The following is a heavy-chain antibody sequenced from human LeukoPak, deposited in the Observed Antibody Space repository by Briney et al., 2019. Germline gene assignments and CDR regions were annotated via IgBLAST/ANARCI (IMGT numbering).Heavy chain of an antibody. CDR1: GFTFSDYS. V-gene: IGHV3-48*01. J-gene: IGHJ4*02. CDR2: ITSTSDTI. Sequence: SGGSLRLSCEASGFTFSDYSMNWVRQAPGEGLEWLSYITSTSDTIHYADSVKGRFTSSRDNAKNSVYLQMNSLRAEDTAVYYCARSSGYPFFDYWGQGTLVTVSS. D-gene: IGHD3-22*01. CDR3: ARSSGYPFFDY.